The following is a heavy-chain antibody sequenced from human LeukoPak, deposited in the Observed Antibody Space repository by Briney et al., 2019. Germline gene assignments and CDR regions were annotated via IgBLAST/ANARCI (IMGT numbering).Heavy chain of an antibody. CDR2: IRVYNGDT. V-gene: IGHV1-18*01. Sequence: GASVKVSCKASGYTFTSYGISWVRQAPGQGLEWMGWIRVYNGDTNYAQKLQGRVTMTTDTSTSTAYMELRSLRSDDTAVYYCARAGGYYGDPDAFDIWGQGTTVTVSS. CDR3: ARAGGYYGDPDAFDI. D-gene: IGHD4-17*01. CDR1: GYTFTSYG. J-gene: IGHJ3*02.